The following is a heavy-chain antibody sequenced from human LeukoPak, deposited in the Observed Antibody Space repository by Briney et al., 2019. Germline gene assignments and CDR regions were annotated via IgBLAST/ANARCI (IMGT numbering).Heavy chain of an antibody. Sequence: PGRSLRLSCAASGFTFSSYGMHWVRQAPSKGLEWVAVISYDGSNKYYADSVKGRFTISRDNSKNTLYLQMNSLRAEDTAVYYCAKNSDCSSTSCYSYYYGMDVWGQGTTVTVSS. J-gene: IGHJ6*02. CDR1: GFTFSSYG. CDR3: AKNSDCSSTSCYSYYYGMDV. V-gene: IGHV3-30*18. D-gene: IGHD2-2*01. CDR2: ISYDGSNK.